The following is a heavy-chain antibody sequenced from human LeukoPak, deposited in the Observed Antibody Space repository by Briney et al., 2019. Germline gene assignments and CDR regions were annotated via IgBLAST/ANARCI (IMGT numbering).Heavy chain of an antibody. D-gene: IGHD3-22*01. CDR2: IHPSGGST. CDR3: ARAMIVGGFDP. V-gene: IGHV1-46*01. CDR1: GYTFTSYY. J-gene: IGHJ5*02. Sequence: ASVKVSCKASGYTFTSYYMHWVRQAPGQGLEWMGIIHPSGGSTSYAQKFQGRVTMTRDMFTSTVYMELSSLRSEDTAVYYCARAMIVGGFDPWGQGTLVTVSS.